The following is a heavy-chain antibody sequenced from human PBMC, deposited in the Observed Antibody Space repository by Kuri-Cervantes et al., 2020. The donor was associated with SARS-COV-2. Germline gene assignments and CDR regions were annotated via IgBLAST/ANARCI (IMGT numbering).Heavy chain of an antibody. CDR2: IKQDGSEK. J-gene: IGHJ3*02. Sequence: GGSLRLSCAASGFTFSSYWMSWVRQAPGKGLEWVANIKQDGSEKYYVDSVKGRFTISRDNAKNSLYLQMNSLRAEDTAEYYCAREEWLHIHDAFDIWGQGTMVTVSS. D-gene: IGHD5-24*01. CDR3: AREEWLHIHDAFDI. CDR1: GFTFSSYW. V-gene: IGHV3-7*04.